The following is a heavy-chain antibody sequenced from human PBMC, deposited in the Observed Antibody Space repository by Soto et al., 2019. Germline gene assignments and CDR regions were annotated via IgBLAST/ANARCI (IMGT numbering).Heavy chain of an antibody. D-gene: IGHD3-10*01. J-gene: IGHJ6*02. CDR2: IAWNSDII. CDR3: TKDHYGSAIYGMDV. CDR1: GFSFEDYA. V-gene: IGHV3-9*01. Sequence: EVQLVESGGGLVQPGRSLRLSCAASGFSFEDYAMHWVRQAPGKGLEWVSGIAWNSDIIGYADYVKGRFTIYRDNGKNSLYHQMNSLRPEDTALYYCTKDHYGSAIYGMDVCGQGTTVTVSS.